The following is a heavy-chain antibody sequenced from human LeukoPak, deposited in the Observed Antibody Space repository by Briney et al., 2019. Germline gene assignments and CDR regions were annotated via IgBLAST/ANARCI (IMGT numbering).Heavy chain of an antibody. CDR3: ARYGLAYTYDF. CDR2: IYYSGST. V-gene: IGHV4-59*01. D-gene: IGHD3-16*01. Sequence: SETLSLTCSVSGGSISGYYWSWIRQPPGKGLEWIGYIYYSGSTNYNPSLKSRVTMSVDTSKNQFSLKLSSVTATDTAVYYCARYGLAYTYDFWGQGTLVTVSS. CDR1: GGSISGYY. J-gene: IGHJ4*02.